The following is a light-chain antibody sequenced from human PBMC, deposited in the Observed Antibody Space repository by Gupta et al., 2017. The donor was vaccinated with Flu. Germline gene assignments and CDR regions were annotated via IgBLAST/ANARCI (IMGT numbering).Light chain of an antibody. J-gene: IGKJ1*01. CDR2: AAS. V-gene: IGKV3-15*01. CDR3: QQYNNWPPWT. Sequence: EIVMTQSPATLSVSPGERATLSCRASQSVSTNLAWYQHKPGQAPRLLIFAASTRATGVPARFGGSGSGTEFTLTISSRRSEDFAVYYCQQYNNWPPWTFGQGTKVEI. CDR1: QSVSTN.